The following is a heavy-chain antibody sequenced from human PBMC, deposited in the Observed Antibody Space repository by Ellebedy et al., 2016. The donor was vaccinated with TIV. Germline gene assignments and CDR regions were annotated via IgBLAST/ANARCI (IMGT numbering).Heavy chain of an antibody. CDR2: ISGSGGSI. Sequence: GGSLRLXXAASGFTFSNYAMSWVRQAPGKGLEWVSAISGSGGSISHVDSVKGRFTISRDNAKNSLYLQMSSLRDEDTAVYYCARDTPPRDYWGQGTLVTVSS. V-gene: IGHV3-23*01. CDR1: GFTFSNYA. J-gene: IGHJ4*02. CDR3: ARDTPPRDY.